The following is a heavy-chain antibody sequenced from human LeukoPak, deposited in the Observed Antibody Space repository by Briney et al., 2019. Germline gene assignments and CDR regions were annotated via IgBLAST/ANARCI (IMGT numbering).Heavy chain of an antibody. J-gene: IGHJ4*02. Sequence: GGSLRLSCAVSGFTFSTYSMNWVRQAPGKGLEWVSSISSGSSYIYYADSVQGRFTISRDNAKNSLYLQMNSLRAEDTAVYYCASGSYYGSGSYFDYWGQGTLVTVSS. D-gene: IGHD3-10*01. CDR3: ASGSYYGSGSYFDY. CDR1: GFTFSTYS. CDR2: ISSGSSYI. V-gene: IGHV3-21*01.